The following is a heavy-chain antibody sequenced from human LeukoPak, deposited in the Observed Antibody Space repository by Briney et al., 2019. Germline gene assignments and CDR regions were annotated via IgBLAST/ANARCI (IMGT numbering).Heavy chain of an antibody. V-gene: IGHV4-34*01. J-gene: IGHJ6*02. CDR3: ARAPLRFLEWFYRASSGMDV. D-gene: IGHD3-3*01. Sequence: SETLSLTCAVYGGSFSGYYWSWIRKPPGKGLEWIGEINHSGSTNYNPSLKSRVTISVDTSKNQFSLKLSSVTAADTAVYYCARAPLRFLEWFYRASSGMDVWGQGTTVTVSS. CDR2: INHSGST. CDR1: GGSFSGYY.